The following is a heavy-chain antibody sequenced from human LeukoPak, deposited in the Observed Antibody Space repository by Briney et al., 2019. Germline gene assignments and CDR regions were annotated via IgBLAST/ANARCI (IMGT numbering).Heavy chain of an antibody. J-gene: IGHJ5*02. Sequence: ASVKVSCKTSGGTFNNSAISWVRQAPGQGLEWLGGIMPLFGTAGYAQKFQGRVTITKDESMRTVYLELTSLTSDDTAVYYCARDVHGDYGSGWFDPWGQGILVSVSS. CDR3: ARDVHGDYGSGWFDP. V-gene: IGHV1-69*05. CDR2: IMPLFGTA. D-gene: IGHD4-17*01. CDR1: GGTFNNSA.